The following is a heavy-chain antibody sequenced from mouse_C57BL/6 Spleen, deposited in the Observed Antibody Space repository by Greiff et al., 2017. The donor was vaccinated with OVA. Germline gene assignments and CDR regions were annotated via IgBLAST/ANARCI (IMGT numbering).Heavy chain of an antibody. CDR2: VYPYNGGT. D-gene: IGHD1-1*01. V-gene: IGHV1-36*01. CDR3: AREFSYYYGRSYVGNYFDY. Sequence: VQLQQSGPVLVKPGPSVKISCKASGFTFTDYYMHWVKQSHGKSLEWIGLVYPYNGGTSYNQKFKGKATLTVDTSSSTAYMELNSLTSEDSAVYYCAREFSYYYGRSYVGNYFDYWGQGTTLTVSS. J-gene: IGHJ2*01. CDR1: GFTFTDYY.